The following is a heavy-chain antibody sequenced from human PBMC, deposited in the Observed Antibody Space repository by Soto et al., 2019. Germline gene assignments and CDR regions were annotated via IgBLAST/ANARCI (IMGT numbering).Heavy chain of an antibody. CDR1: RGAFGDYW. CDR3: ARVGDLRNFDWLSIYQYYYYGMDV. CDR2: INRDANDT. V-gene: IGHV3-74*01. Sequence: PGGSLRLSCEASRGAFGDYWMHWVRQAPGKGLVWVSRINRDANDTIYADSVKGRFTISRDNAKNTLYLQMNSLRAEDTAVYYCARVGDLRNFDWLSIYQYYYYGMDVWGQGTTVTVS. D-gene: IGHD3-9*01. J-gene: IGHJ6*02.